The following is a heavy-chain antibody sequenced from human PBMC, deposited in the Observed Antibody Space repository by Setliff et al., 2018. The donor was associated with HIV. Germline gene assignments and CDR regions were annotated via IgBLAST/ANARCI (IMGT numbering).Heavy chain of an antibody. D-gene: IGHD2-15*01. V-gene: IGHV1-69*13. J-gene: IGHJ3*02. CDR3: AREKGYCSGGSCSEGAFDI. Sequence: SVKVSCKASGGTFSSYAISWVRQAPGQGLEWMGGIITIFGTANYAQKFQGRVTITADESTSTAYMELSSLRSEDTAVYYCAREKGYCSGGSCSEGAFDIWGQGTMVTVSS. CDR2: IITIFGTA. CDR1: GGTFSSYA.